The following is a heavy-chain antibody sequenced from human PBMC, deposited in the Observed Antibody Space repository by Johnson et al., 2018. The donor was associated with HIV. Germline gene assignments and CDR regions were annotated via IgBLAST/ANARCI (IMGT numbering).Heavy chain of an antibody. CDR3: ARAYSGSYINDAFYI. V-gene: IGHV3-23*04. CDR2: MSGRGGST. CDR1: GFTFSSYA. D-gene: IGHD1-26*01. Sequence: VQLVESGGGLVQPGGSLRFSCAASGFTFSSYAMSWVRQAPGKGLEWVSAMSGRGGSTYYADSAKGRFTISRDNSTNTLYLQMNCLRAEDTAVYYCARAYSGSYINDAFYIWGQGTMVTVSS. J-gene: IGHJ3*02.